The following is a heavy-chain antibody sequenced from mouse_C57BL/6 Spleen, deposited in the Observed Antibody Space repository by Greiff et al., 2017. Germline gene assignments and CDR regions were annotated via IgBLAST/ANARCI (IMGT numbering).Heavy chain of an antibody. D-gene: IGHD2-4*01. CDR2: ISDGGSYT. CDR1: GFTFSSYA. V-gene: IGHV5-4*03. J-gene: IGHJ3*01. CDR3: SRVGDYEAY. Sequence: EVKLVESGGGLVKPGGSLKLSCAASGFTFSSYAMSWVRQTPEKRLEWVATISDGGSYTYYPDNVKGRFTISRDNAKNNLYLQMSHLKSEVTAMYYCSRVGDYEAYWGQGTLVTVSA.